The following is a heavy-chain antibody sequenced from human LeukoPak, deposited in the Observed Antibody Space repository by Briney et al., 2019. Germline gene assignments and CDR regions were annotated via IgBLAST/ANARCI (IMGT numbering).Heavy chain of an antibody. CDR2: VHPDDSDT. V-gene: IGHV5-51*01. J-gene: IGHJ4*02. D-gene: IGHD1-1*01. CDR1: GYSFTYYW. CDR3: ARLVQRELYYFDY. Sequence: PGESLKISCKGSGYSFTYYWIVWVRQMPGKGLEWMGIVHPDDSDTKYRPSFQGQVTMSADKSISTAYLQWSSLRASDTAMYYCARLVQRELYYFDYWGQGTLVTVSS.